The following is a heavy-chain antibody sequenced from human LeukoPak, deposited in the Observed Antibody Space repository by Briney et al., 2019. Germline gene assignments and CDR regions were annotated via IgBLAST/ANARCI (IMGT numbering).Heavy chain of an antibody. CDR1: GFTFSDYH. Sequence: PGGSLRLSCAASGFTFSDYHMSWIRKAPGKGLEWVSYIRSSSSDINYADSVRGRFTISRDNAKDSLYLQMNSLRAEDTAVYYCARAIAVSPWYFDLWGRGTLVTVSS. V-gene: IGHV3-11*03. D-gene: IGHD6-19*01. CDR2: IRSSSSDI. J-gene: IGHJ2*01. CDR3: ARAIAVSPWYFDL.